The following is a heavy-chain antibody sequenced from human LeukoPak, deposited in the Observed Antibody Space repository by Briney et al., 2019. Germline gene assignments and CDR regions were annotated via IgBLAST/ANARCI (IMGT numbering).Heavy chain of an antibody. CDR3: AGDHNSSWRGWFDP. J-gene: IGHJ5*02. Sequence: GGSLRLSCAASGFTFSNYWMHWVRQPPGKGLVWVSRINTDGSITNYADSVKDRFTVSRDNAKNTLSLQMNSLRAEDTAVYYCAGDHNSSWRGWFDPWGQGTLVTVSS. V-gene: IGHV3-74*01. D-gene: IGHD6-13*01. CDR2: INTDGSIT. CDR1: GFTFSNYW.